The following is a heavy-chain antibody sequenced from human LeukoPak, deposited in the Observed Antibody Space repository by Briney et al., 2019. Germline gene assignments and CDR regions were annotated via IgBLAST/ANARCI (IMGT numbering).Heavy chain of an antibody. J-gene: IGHJ6*02. CDR3: AKFGVDYDMDV. CDR1: GGSISGHY. V-gene: IGHV4-59*11. D-gene: IGHD3-16*01. Sequence: SETLSLTCTVSGGSISGHYWTWIRQPPGKGLEWIGQIHYSGRPDYNPSLKSRVTISVDTSKNQLSLKVTSVTGADTAVYYCAKFGVDYDMDVWGQGTTVTVSS. CDR2: IHYSGRP.